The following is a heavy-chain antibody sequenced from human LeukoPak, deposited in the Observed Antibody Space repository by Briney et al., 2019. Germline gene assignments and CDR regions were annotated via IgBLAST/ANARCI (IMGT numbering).Heavy chain of an antibody. CDR2: INPNSGGT. J-gene: IGHJ3*02. CDR1: GYTFTGYY. V-gene: IGHV1-2*06. CDR3: ASYRIAAAGTGAFDI. Sequence: ASVKVSCKASGYTFTGYYVHWVRQAPGQGLEWMGRINPNSGGTNYAQKFQGRVTMTRDTSISTAYMELSRLRSDDTAVYYCASYRIAAAGTGAFDIWGQGTMVTVSS. D-gene: IGHD6-13*01.